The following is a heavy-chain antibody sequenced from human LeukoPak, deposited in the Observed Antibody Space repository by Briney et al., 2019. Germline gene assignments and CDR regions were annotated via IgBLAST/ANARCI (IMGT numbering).Heavy chain of an antibody. Sequence: SVKVSCKASGGTFSSYTISLVRQAPGQGLEWMGRIIPILGIANYAQKFQGRVTITADKSTSTAYMELSSLRSEYTAVYYCASFAMVKYDYWGQGTLVTVSS. J-gene: IGHJ4*02. CDR3: ASFAMVKYDY. V-gene: IGHV1-69*02. CDR1: GGTFSSYT. CDR2: IIPILGIA. D-gene: IGHD5-18*01.